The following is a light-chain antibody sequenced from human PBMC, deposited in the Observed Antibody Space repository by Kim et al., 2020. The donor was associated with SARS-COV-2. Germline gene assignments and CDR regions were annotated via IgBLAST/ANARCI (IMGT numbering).Light chain of an antibody. CDR3: AAWDDSVSGLV. CDR1: STNIAGHV. CDR2: TYD. Sequence: GQRVTICCSGSSTNIAGHVVSWYQQLPETAPKLLIHTYDQRPSGVPDRFSASRSGTSASLSISGLLSEDEGDYYCAAWDDSVSGLVFGAGTKVTVL. V-gene: IGLV1-44*01. J-gene: IGLJ1*01.